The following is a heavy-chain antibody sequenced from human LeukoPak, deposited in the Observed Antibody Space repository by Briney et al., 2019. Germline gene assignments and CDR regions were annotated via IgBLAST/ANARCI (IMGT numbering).Heavy chain of an antibody. D-gene: IGHD6-19*01. CDR3: ASYSSGYFDY. J-gene: IGHJ4*02. V-gene: IGHV4-34*01. Sequence: SETLSLTCAVYGGSFSGYYWSWIRQPPGKGLEWIGEINHSGSTNYNPSLKSRVTISVDTSKNQFSLKLSSVTAADTAVYYCASYSSGYFDYWGQGTLVTVSS. CDR2: INHSGST. CDR1: GGSFSGYY.